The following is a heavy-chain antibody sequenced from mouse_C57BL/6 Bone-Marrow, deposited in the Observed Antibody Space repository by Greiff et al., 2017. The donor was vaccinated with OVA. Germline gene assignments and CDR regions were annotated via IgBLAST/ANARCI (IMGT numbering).Heavy chain of an antibody. CDR2: ISSGGSYT. J-gene: IGHJ2*01. Sequence: EVKLVESGGDLVKPGGSLKLSCAASGFTFSSYGMSWVRQTPDKRLEWVATISSGGSYTYYPASVKGRFTISRDNAKNTLYLQMSSLKSEDTAMYYCARQFFYAYWGQGTTLTVSS. CDR3: ARQFFYAY. V-gene: IGHV5-6*02. CDR1: GFTFSSYG. D-gene: IGHD2-1*01.